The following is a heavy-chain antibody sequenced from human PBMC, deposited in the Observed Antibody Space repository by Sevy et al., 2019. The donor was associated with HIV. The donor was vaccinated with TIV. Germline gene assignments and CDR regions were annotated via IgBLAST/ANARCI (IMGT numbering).Heavy chain of an antibody. CDR3: TRDDYYGSGSYYKRGYDYYMDV. J-gene: IGHJ6*03. CDR1: GFTFGDYA. CDR2: IRSKAYGGTT. D-gene: IGHD3-10*01. V-gene: IGHV3-49*03. Sequence: GGSLRLSCTASGFTFGDYAMSWFRQAPGKGLEWVGFIRSKAYGGTTEYAASVKGRFTISRDDSKSIAYLQMNSLKTEDTAVYYCTRDDYYGSGSYYKRGYDYYMDVWGKGTTVTVSS.